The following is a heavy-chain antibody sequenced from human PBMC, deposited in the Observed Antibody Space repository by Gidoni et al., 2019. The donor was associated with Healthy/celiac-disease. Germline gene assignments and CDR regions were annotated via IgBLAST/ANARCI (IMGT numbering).Heavy chain of an antibody. CDR1: GGTFSSYA. J-gene: IGHJ6*02. V-gene: IGHV1-69*04. CDR2: IIPILGIA. CDR3: AREAIAARPSFDGMDV. Sequence: QVQLVQSGAEVKKPGSSVKVSCKASGGTFSSYAISWVRQAPGQGLEWMGRIIPILGIANYAQKFQGRVTITADKSTSTAYMELSSLRSEDTAVYYCAREAIAARPSFDGMDVWGQGTTVTVSS. D-gene: IGHD6-6*01.